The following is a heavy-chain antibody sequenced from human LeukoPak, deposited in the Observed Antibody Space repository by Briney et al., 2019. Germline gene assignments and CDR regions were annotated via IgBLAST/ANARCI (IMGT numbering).Heavy chain of an antibody. CDR1: GXTFNSYA. CDR2: IKQDGNEK. CDR3: ARDYQGHFEY. V-gene: IGHV3-7*05. D-gene: IGHD2-2*01. J-gene: IGHJ4*02. Sequence: GGSLRLSCAASGXTFNSYAMSWVRQAPGKGLESVANIKQDGNEKYYVDSVEGRFTISRDNAKNSLYLQMNSLRVEDTAVYYCARDYQGHFEYWGQGTLVTVSS.